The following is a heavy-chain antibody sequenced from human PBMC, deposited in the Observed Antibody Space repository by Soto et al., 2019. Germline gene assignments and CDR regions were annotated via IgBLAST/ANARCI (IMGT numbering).Heavy chain of an antibody. V-gene: IGHV3-7*05. D-gene: IGHD6-19*01. CDR2: IKHDGSEK. CDR3: ARDRGYSSGWYRMDV. CDR1: GLIFSTYT. Sequence: GGSLRLSCAASGLIFSTYTMSWVRQAPGKGLEWVANIKHDGSEKYYVDSVKGRFTISRDNAKNSLYLQMNSLRAEDTAVYFCARDRGYSSGWYRMDVWGQGTTVTV. J-gene: IGHJ6*02.